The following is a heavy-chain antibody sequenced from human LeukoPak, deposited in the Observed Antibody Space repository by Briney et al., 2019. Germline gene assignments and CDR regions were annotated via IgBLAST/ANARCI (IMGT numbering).Heavy chain of an antibody. CDR3: TRALRWLQNTFDY. V-gene: IGHV3-49*03. J-gene: IGHJ4*02. Sequence: GGSLRLSCTASGFTFGDYAMSWFRQAPGKGLEWVGFIRSKAYGGTTEYAASVKGRFTISRDDSKSIAYLQMNSLKTEDTAVYYCTRALRWLQNTFDYWGRGTLVTVSS. CDR1: GFTFGDYA. CDR2: IRSKAYGGTT. D-gene: IGHD5-24*01.